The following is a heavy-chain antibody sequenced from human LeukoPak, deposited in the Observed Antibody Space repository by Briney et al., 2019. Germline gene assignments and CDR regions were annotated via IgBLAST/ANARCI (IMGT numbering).Heavy chain of an antibody. V-gene: IGHV2-5*02. D-gene: IGHD6-19*01. CDR1: GFSLSTSAVG. CDR3: AHSKSVAVAGTFDY. J-gene: IGHJ4*02. CDR2: IYWDDDK. Sequence: SGPTLVNPTQTLTLTCTFSGFSLSTSAVGVGWSRQPPGKALEWLALIYWDDDKRYSPSLKSRLTITKDTPKNQVVLTMNNMDPVDTATYYCAHSKSVAVAGTFDYWGQGTLVTVSS.